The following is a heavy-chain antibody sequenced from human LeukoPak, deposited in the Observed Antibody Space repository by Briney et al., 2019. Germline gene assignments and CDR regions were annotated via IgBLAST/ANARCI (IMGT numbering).Heavy chain of an antibody. J-gene: IGHJ4*02. V-gene: IGHV3-23*01. CDR1: GFTFSSYA. D-gene: IGHD3-22*01. CDR3: AKSVGYYDSSGYDY. CDR2: ISGSGGGT. Sequence: GGSRRLSCAASGFTFSSYAMSWVRQAPGKGLEWVSAISGSGGGTYYADSVKGRFTISRDNSKNTLYLQMNSLRAEDTAVYYCAKSVGYYDSSGYDYWGQGTLVTVSS.